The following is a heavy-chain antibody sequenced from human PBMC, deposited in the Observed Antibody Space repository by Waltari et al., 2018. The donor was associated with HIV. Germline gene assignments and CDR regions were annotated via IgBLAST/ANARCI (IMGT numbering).Heavy chain of an antibody. CDR1: GFTFSSSW. Sequence: EVQLVESGGGLVQPGGSLRLSCAASGFTFSSSWMSWVGQAPGKGLEWEAKRKQDGSEKYYVDSVKGRFTISRDNAKNSLYLQMNSLRAEDTAVYYCARDYNWNRWGYFDLWGRGTLVTVSS. D-gene: IGHD1-20*01. CDR3: ARDYNWNRWGYFDL. J-gene: IGHJ2*01. V-gene: IGHV3-7*01. CDR2: RKQDGSEK.